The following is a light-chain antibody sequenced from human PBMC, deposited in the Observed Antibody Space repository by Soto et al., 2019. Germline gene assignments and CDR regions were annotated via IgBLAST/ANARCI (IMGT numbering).Light chain of an antibody. Sequence: EIVLTQSPATLSVSPGERVTLSCRASESVDINLAWYQQKPGQAPRLLIYGASTRATDMPGTFSGRGSGTEFTLTISSLQSEDFAVYFCQQYNNWPPMYTFGQGTKREIK. V-gene: IGKV3-15*01. CDR2: GAS. CDR1: ESVDIN. J-gene: IGKJ2*01. CDR3: QQYNNWPPMYT.